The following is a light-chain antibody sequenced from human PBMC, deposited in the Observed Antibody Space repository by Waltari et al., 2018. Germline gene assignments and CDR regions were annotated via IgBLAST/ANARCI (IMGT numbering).Light chain of an antibody. Sequence: DIQMTQSPSTLSASVGDRVIFSCRASQSISKWLAWDQQKPGKAPKLLIYKASTLESGVPSRFSGSGSGTEFTLTSSSLQPEDFATYYCQQYNSYSLLSFGGGTKVEIK. V-gene: IGKV1-5*03. J-gene: IGKJ4*01. CDR3: QQYNSYSLLS. CDR2: KAS. CDR1: QSISKW.